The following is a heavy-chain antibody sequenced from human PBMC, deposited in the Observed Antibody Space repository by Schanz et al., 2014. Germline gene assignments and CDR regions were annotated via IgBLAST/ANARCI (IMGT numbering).Heavy chain of an antibody. CDR2: IYSGGST. Sequence: QVELVESGGGVVQPGRSLRLSCAASGFIFSYYTIHWVRQAPGKGLEWVAVIYSGGSTFYTDSVKGRFTISRDNSKNTLYLQMNSLIAEDTAVYYCAKCIGWYGRCAFDIWGQGTVVTVSS. CDR3: AKCIGWYGRCAFDI. V-gene: IGHV3-NL1*01. CDR1: GFIFSYYT. J-gene: IGHJ3*02. D-gene: IGHD6-19*01.